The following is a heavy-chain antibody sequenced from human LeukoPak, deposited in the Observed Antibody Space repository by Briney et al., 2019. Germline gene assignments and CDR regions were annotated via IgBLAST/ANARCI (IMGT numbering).Heavy chain of an antibody. Sequence: TGGSLSLSCAATAFTFSSYDVNWVRQAAGKGLEWVSYISSSGSTIYYADSVKGRFTISRDNAKNSLYLQMNSLRAEDTAVYYCAELGITMIGGVWGKGTTVTISS. J-gene: IGHJ6*04. CDR2: ISSSGSTI. D-gene: IGHD3-10*02. V-gene: IGHV3-48*03. CDR1: AFTFSSYD. CDR3: AELGITMIGGV.